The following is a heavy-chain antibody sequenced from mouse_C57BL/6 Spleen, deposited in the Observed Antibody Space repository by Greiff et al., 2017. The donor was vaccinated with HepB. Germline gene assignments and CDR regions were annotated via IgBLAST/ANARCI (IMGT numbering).Heavy chain of an antibody. CDR3: TTIYYGYDWGFDY. D-gene: IGHD2-2*01. V-gene: IGHV14-1*01. Sequence: VQLQQSGAELVRPGASVKLSCTASGFNIKDYYMHWVKQRPEQGLEWIGRIDPEDGDTEYAPKFQGKATMTADTSSNTAYLQLSSLTSEDTAVYYCTTIYYGYDWGFDYWGQGTTLTVSS. J-gene: IGHJ2*01. CDR1: GFNIKDYY. CDR2: IDPEDGDT.